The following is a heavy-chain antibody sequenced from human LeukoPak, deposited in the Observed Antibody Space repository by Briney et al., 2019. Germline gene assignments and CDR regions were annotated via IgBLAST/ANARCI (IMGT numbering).Heavy chain of an antibody. CDR3: ARLYYYDSSGYYYFDY. CDR1: GGSISSSSYY. V-gene: IGHV4-39*07. J-gene: IGHJ4*02. CDR2: IYHSGST. Sequence: PSETLSLTCTVSGGSISSSSYYWGWIRQPPGKGLEWIGSIYHSGSTNYNPSLKSRVTISVDKSKNQFSLKLSSVTAADTAVYYCARLYYYDSSGYYYFDYWGQGTLVTVSS. D-gene: IGHD3-22*01.